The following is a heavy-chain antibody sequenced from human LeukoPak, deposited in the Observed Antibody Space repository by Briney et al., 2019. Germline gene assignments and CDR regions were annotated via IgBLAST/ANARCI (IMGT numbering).Heavy chain of an antibody. Sequence: KTGGSLRLSCAASGFTFSSYEMTWVRQAPGKGLEWVGRIKSKTDDGTTDYAAPVKGRFTISRDDSKNTLYLQMNSLKTEDTAVYYCTTGTSSGYDYVRTSWGQGTLVTVSS. CDR1: GFTFSSYE. D-gene: IGHD3-22*01. CDR2: IKSKTDDGTT. CDR3: TTGTSSGYDYVRTS. J-gene: IGHJ5*02. V-gene: IGHV3-15*01.